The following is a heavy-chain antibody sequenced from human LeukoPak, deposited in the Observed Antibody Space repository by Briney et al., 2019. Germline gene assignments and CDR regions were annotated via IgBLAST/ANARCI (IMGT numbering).Heavy chain of an antibody. D-gene: IGHD4-11*01. J-gene: IGHJ5*02. V-gene: IGHV4-39*07. CDR3: ARRLRDYSNNNWFDP. Sequence: SETLSLTCTVSGGSINSGSYYWGWIRQSPGKGLEWVGSIYYSGTTYYNPSLKSRVTISVDTSTNQFSLKLNSVTAADTALYYCARRLRDYSNNNWFDPWGQGTLVTVSS. CDR1: GGSINSGSYY. CDR2: IYYSGTT.